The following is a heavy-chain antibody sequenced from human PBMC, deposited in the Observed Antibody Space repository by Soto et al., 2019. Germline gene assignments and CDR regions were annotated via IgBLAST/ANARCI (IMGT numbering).Heavy chain of an antibody. CDR2: ISAYNGNT. Sequence: GASVKVSCKASGYTFTSYGISWVRQAPGQGLEWMGWISAYNGNTNYAQKLQGRVTMTTDTSTSTAYMELRSLRSDDTAVYYCARDIEDTPTYWSGYYNNYYYMDVWGKGTTVTVSS. V-gene: IGHV1-18*01. CDR3: ARDIEDTPTYWSGYYNNYYYMDV. J-gene: IGHJ6*03. CDR1: GYTFTSYG. D-gene: IGHD3-3*01.